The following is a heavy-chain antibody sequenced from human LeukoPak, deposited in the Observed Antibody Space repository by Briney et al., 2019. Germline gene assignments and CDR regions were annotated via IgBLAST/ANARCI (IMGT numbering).Heavy chain of an antibody. J-gene: IGHJ4*02. D-gene: IGHD1-14*01. CDR2: IGPTGSDR. CDR1: GLTFSTSG. V-gene: IGHV3-21*06. CDR3: ATETNGRHYDY. Sequence: GGSLRLSCTASGLTFSTSGFNWVRQAPGKGLEWVASIGPTGSDRYHADSIKGRFTISRDNANNFPYLQMNRLRAEDTAVYYCATETNGRHYDYWGQGTLLTVSS.